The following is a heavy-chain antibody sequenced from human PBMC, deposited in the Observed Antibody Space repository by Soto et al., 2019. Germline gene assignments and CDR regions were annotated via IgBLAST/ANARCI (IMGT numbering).Heavy chain of an antibody. D-gene: IGHD3-22*01. CDR1: GFTFSYNW. Sequence: QPGGSLRLSCAASGFTFSYNWMHWVRQAPGKGLVWVSRINSDGSSTGYADSVKGRFTISRDNAKNTLYLQMNSLRAEDTAVYYCVRYGIYFHSSVFLHWGQGTLVTVSS. CDR2: INSDGSST. J-gene: IGHJ4*02. CDR3: VRYGIYFHSSVFLH. V-gene: IGHV3-74*01.